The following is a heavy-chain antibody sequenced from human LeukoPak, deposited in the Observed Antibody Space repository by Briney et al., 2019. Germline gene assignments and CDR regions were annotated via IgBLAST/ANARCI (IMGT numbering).Heavy chain of an antibody. J-gene: IGHJ3*02. V-gene: IGHV3-30-3*01. Sequence: GGSLRLSCAASGFTFSTYVMHRVRQAPGKGLEWVAGTSVDGISKYYADSVKGRFIISRDNSKNTLDLQMNSLRAEDTAVYYCVRAGSSSGYCDVFDIWGQGTLVTVSS. CDR2: TSVDGISK. CDR3: VRAGSSSGYCDVFDI. D-gene: IGHD3-22*01. CDR1: GFTFSTYV.